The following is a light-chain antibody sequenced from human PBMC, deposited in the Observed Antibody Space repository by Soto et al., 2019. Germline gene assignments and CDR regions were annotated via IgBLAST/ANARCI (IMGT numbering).Light chain of an antibody. V-gene: IGKV1-33*01. CDR2: DVF. CDR3: QQYDQLPIT. J-gene: IGKJ4*01. CDR1: QDISKY. Sequence: DIQMTQSASSLPVSVGDTVTISCQASQDISKYLNWFQQKPGKAPKLLIYDVFNVETGVPSRFSGRGSGTDFTLIISSLQPEDFATYYCQQYDQLPITFGGGTKVDI.